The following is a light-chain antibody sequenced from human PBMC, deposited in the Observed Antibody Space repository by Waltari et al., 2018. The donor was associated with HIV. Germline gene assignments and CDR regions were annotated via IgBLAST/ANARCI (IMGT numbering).Light chain of an antibody. Sequence: DIVMTQSPLSLPVTPGEPASISCRSSQSLLHSNGYNYLDWYLQKPGQSPHLLIYLGSNRASGVPDRFSGSGSGTDFTLKISRVEAEDVGVYYCMQALQTPRTFGRGTKVEIK. CDR2: LGS. CDR3: MQALQTPRT. J-gene: IGKJ1*01. CDR1: QSLLHSNGYNY. V-gene: IGKV2-28*01.